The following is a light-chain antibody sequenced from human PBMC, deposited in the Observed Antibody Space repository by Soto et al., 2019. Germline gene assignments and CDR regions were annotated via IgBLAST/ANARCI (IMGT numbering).Light chain of an antibody. V-gene: IGLV2-14*03. Sequence: QSALTQPASVSESPGQSITIPCTGTSSDVCGYNYVSWYQHHPGKAPKLLIYDVSNRPSGVSNRFSGSKSGNTASLTISGLQVEDEANYYCSSYTSSLTLVVFGGGTTLTVL. CDR3: SSYTSSLTLVV. CDR2: DVS. J-gene: IGLJ2*01. CDR1: SSDVCGYNY.